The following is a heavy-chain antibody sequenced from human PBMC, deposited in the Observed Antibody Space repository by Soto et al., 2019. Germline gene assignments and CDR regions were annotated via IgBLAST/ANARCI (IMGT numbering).Heavy chain of an antibody. CDR1: GGSVSSGSYY. D-gene: IGHD3-16*01. CDR2: IYYSGST. J-gene: IGHJ6*02. Sequence: KTSETLSLTCTVSGGSVSSGSYYWSWIRQPPGKGLEWIGYIYYSGSTNYNPSLKSRVTISVDTSKNQFSLKLSSVTAADTAVYYCARRGLDYYYGMDVWGQGTTVTVAS. CDR3: ARRGLDYYYGMDV. V-gene: IGHV4-61*01.